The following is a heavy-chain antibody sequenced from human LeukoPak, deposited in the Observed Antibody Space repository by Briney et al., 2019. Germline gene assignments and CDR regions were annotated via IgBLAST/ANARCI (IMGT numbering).Heavy chain of an antibody. J-gene: IGHJ4*02. CDR1: GGTFSSYA. CDR3: ARGGALYSSSSEDYFDY. CDR2: IIPIFGTA. D-gene: IGHD6-6*01. Sequence: ASVKVSCKASGGTFSSYAISWVRQAPGQGLEWMGGIIPIFGTANYAQKFQGRVTITTDESTSTAYMELSSLRSEDTAVYYCARGGALYSSSSEDYFDYWGQGTLVTVSP. V-gene: IGHV1-69*05.